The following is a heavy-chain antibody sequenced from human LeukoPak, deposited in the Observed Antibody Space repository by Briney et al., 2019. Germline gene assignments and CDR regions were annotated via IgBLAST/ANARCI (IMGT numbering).Heavy chain of an antibody. CDR1: GGTFSSYA. CDR2: VNPNSGGT. V-gene: IGHV1-2*02. J-gene: IGHJ4*02. D-gene: IGHD5-18*01. Sequence: GASVKVSCKASGGTFSSYAISWVRQAPGQGLEWMGWVNPNSGGTNYAQKFQGRVTMTRDTSISTAYMELSRLRSDDTAVYYCARVDTPRALYDYWGQGTLVTVSS. CDR3: ARVDTPRALYDY.